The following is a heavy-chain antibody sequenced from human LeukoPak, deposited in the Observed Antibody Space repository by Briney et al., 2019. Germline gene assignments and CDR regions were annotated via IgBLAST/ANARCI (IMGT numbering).Heavy chain of an antibody. D-gene: IGHD3-16*01. CDR1: GYTFSSYN. V-gene: IGHV1-8*02. J-gene: IGHJ6*02. CDR3: ASFRWGYYYYGMDV. CDR2: MNPNSGNT. Sequence: ASVKVSCKASGYTFSSYNINWVRQATGQGLEWMGWMNPNSGNTGYAQKFQGRVTMTRNTSIGTAYMELSSLRSEDTAVYYCASFRWGYYYYGMDVWGQGTTVTVSS.